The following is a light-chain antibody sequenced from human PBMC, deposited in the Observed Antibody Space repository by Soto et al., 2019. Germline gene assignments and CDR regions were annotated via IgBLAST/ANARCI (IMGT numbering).Light chain of an antibody. Sequence: DIQMTQSPSSLSASVGDRVTITCRASQSISTHLNWYQRKPGKAPNLLIYAASSLQSGVPSRFSGSGSGTDFTLTISSLQPEDFATYFCQQSYITPAGFGGGTKVDIK. V-gene: IGKV1-39*01. J-gene: IGKJ4*01. CDR2: AAS. CDR1: QSISTH. CDR3: QQSYITPAG.